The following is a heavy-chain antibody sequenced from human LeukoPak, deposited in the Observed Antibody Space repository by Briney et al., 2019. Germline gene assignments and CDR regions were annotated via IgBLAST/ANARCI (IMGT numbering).Heavy chain of an antibody. CDR3: AKDERGDYLPPYYFDY. CDR2: ISGSGGAT. J-gene: IGHJ4*02. D-gene: IGHD4-17*01. CDR1: GFTFSSYA. V-gene: IGHV3-23*01. Sequence: GGSLALSCAASGFTFSSYAVSWVRQAPGKGLEWVSTISGSGGATYSADSVKGRLAISRDNSKNTLYLQMNSLRAEDTAVYYCAKDERGDYLPPYYFDYWGQGTLVTVSS.